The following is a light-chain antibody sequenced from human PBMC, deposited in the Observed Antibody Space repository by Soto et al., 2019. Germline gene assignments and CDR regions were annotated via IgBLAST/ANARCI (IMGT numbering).Light chain of an antibody. Sequence: EIVMTQSPATLSVSPGERATLSCRASQSVSSNLAWYQQKPGQAPRLLIYGASTRATGIPARFSSSWSGTEFTITISSVQSEGVAVYYCQHDNNWLPLTFGGGTKVEIK. CDR2: GAS. J-gene: IGKJ4*01. CDR1: QSVSSN. CDR3: QHDNNWLPLT. V-gene: IGKV3-15*01.